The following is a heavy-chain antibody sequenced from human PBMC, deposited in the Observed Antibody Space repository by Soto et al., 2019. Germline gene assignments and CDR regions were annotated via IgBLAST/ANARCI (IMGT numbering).Heavy chain of an antibody. CDR1: GGSISSGDYY. D-gene: IGHD6-13*01. CDR2: IYYSGST. CDR3: ARDRVGAAAGTGFGY. J-gene: IGHJ4*02. Sequence: SETLSLTCTVSGGSISSGDYYWSWIRQPPGKGLEWIGYIYYSGSTYYNPSLKSRVTISVDTSKNQFSLKLSSVTAADTAVYYCARDRVGAAAGTGFGYWGQGTLVTVSS. V-gene: IGHV4-30-4*01.